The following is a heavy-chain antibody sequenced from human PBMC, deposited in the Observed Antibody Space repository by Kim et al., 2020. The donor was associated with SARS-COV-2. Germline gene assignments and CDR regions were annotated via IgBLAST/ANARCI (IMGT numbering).Heavy chain of an antibody. Sequence: SVKVSCKASGGTFSSYAISWVRQAPGQGLEWMGGIIPIFGTANYAQKFQGRVTITADESTSTAYMELSSLRSEDTAVYYCARGEGPRITMVRGVINVGSYYYYGMDVWRQGTTVTVSS. CDR2: IIPIFGTA. CDR3: ARGEGPRITMVRGVINVGSYYYYGMDV. J-gene: IGHJ6*02. D-gene: IGHD3-10*01. CDR1: GGTFSSYA. V-gene: IGHV1-69*13.